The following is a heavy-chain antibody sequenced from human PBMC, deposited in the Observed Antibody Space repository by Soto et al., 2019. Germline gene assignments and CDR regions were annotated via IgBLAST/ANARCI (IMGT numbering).Heavy chain of an antibody. CDR1: GFTFSSYA. Sequence: GGSLILSCAASGFTFSSYAMSWIRQAPGKGLEWVSAISASGGGTYYVDSVKGRFTISRDNSKNTLYLQMNSLRAEDSALYYCAKDHESDYWGQGTLVTVSS. CDR2: ISASGGGT. V-gene: IGHV3-23*01. J-gene: IGHJ4*02. CDR3: AKDHESDY.